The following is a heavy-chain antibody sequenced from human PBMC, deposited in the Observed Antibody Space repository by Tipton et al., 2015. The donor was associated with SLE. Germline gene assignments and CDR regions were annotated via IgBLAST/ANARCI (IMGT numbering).Heavy chain of an antibody. D-gene: IGHD2-21*02. V-gene: IGHV1-69*01. CDR1: GGTFSNYV. CDR3: ARDGGDNRLPHAFDV. Sequence: QSGPEVKRPGSSVKVSCQASGGTFSNYVIYWVRRAPGQGLEWMGGIIPLFGTTDYAQKFQGRVTITADESTSTAYMDLSSLRFEDTAMYYCARDGGDNRLPHAFDVWGQGTMVIVSS. CDR2: IIPLFGTT. J-gene: IGHJ3*01.